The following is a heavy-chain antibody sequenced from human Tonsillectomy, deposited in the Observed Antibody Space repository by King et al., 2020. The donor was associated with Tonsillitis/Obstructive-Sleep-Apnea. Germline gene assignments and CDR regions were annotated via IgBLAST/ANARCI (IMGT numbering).Heavy chain of an antibody. CDR2: ISSSGNTI. V-gene: IGHV3-48*03. Sequence: VQLVESGGGLVQPGGSLRLSCTASGFTFSYYEMTWVRQAPGKGLAWVSFISSSGNTIYYADSVKGRFTISRDNAKNSTHLQMNSLRADDTAVYYCARDRYIVVIPAAVDAFDIWGQGTMVTVSS. CDR3: ARDRYIVVIPAAVDAFDI. J-gene: IGHJ3*02. CDR1: GFTFSYYE. D-gene: IGHD2-2*01.